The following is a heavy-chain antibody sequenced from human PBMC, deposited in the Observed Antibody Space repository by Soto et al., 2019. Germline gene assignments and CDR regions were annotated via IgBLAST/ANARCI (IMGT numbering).Heavy chain of an antibody. D-gene: IGHD2-15*01. CDR1: GFTFSSYG. V-gene: IGHV3-30*18. CDR3: AKDIGGVVVAADSYGMDV. CDR2: ISYDGSNK. J-gene: IGHJ6*02. Sequence: PGGSLRLSCAASGFTFSSYGMHWVRQAPGKGLEWVAVISYDGSNKYYADSVKGRFTISRDNSKNTLYLQMNSLRAEDTAVYYCAKDIGGVVVAADSYGMDVWGQGTTVTVSS.